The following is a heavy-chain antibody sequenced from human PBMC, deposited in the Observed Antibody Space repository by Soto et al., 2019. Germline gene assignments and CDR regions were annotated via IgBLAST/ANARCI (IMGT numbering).Heavy chain of an antibody. V-gene: IGHV4-39*01. J-gene: IGHJ5*02. D-gene: IGHD3-10*01. CDR1: GGSISSSTYY. Sequence: SETLSLTCTVSGGSISSSTYYWGWIRQPPGKGLEWIGNIYFSGTTHYNPSLKNRVTISVDTSKNQFSLRLSSVTAADTAVYYCARHSYSSGSEYGFWFDPWGQGTLVTVSS. CDR3: ARHSYSSGSEYGFWFDP. CDR2: IYFSGTT.